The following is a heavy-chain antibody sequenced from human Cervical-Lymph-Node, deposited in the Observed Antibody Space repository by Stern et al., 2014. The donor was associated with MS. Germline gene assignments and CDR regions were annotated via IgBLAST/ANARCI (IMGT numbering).Heavy chain of an antibody. CDR3: ARQTTAWASDV. CDR1: GFKFSIYW. V-gene: IGHV5-51*01. D-gene: IGHD1-14*01. CDR2: IYPGDSET. Sequence: MQLVQSGAELIRPGESLKISCKGSGFKFSIYWIAWVRQMPGKGLVWMGIIYPGDSETRYSPSFQGQVTMSADKSTSTAYLQWSSLNASDTAMYFCARQTTAWASDVWGQGTLVTVSS. J-gene: IGHJ4*02.